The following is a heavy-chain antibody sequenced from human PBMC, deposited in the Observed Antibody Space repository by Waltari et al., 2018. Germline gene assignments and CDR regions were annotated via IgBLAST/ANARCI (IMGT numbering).Heavy chain of an antibody. CDR1: ISSGYY. CDR3: ARHWYSSSSGAFDI. Sequence: ISSGYYWGWIRQPPGKGLEWIGSIYHSGSTYYNPSLKSRVTISVDTSKNQFSLKLSSVTAADTAVYYCARHWYSSSSGAFDIWGQGTMVTVSS. D-gene: IGHD6-6*01. CDR2: IYHSGST. J-gene: IGHJ3*02. V-gene: IGHV4-38-2*01.